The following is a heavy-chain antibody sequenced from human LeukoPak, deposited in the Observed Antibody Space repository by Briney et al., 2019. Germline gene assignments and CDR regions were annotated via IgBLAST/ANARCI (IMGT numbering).Heavy chain of an antibody. CDR3: AKDHLWFGELLRYFDY. V-gene: IGHV3-23*01. Sequence: GGSLRLSCAASGFTFSSYAMTWVRQAPGKGLEWVSTISNGGAITNYADSVKGRFTISSDNSKNTLYLQMDSLRAEDTAVCYCAKDHLWFGELLRYFDYWGQGTLVTVSS. CDR1: GFTFSSYA. J-gene: IGHJ4*02. CDR2: ISNGGAIT. D-gene: IGHD3-10*01.